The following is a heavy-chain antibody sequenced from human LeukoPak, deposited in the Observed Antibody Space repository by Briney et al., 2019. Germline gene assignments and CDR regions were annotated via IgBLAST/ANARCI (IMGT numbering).Heavy chain of an antibody. CDR3: ARDLNYYFDY. J-gene: IGHJ4*02. Sequence: GGSLRLSCAASGFTFSSYSMNWVRQAPGKGLEWVSSISPSSSYIYYADSVKGRFTISRDNAKNTLYLQMNSLRVEDTAVYYCARDLNYYFDYWGQGTLVTVSS. V-gene: IGHV3-21*01. CDR2: ISPSSSYI. CDR1: GFTFSSYS.